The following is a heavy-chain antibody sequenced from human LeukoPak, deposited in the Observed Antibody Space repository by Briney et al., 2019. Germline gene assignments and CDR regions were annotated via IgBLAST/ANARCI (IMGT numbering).Heavy chain of an antibody. J-gene: IGHJ4*02. Sequence: PGGSLRLSCAASGFTFSSYSMNWVRQAPGKGLEWVPSINSDSSLMFYAKSVKGRFTISRDNARNSLYLQMNSLRAEDTAVYYCIRDLFDAYSLDYWGQGALGTVCS. CDR1: GFTFSSYS. V-gene: IGHV3-21*01. D-gene: IGHD5-18*01. CDR2: INSDSSLM. CDR3: IRDLFDAYSLDY.